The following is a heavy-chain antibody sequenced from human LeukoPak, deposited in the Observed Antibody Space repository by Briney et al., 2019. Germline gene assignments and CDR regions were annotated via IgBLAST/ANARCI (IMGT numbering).Heavy chain of an antibody. CDR3: ARGYGSGSSYYYYGMDV. V-gene: IGHV4-34*01. J-gene: IGHJ6*02. CDR2: INHSGST. D-gene: IGHD3-10*01. Sequence: SETLSLTCAVYGGSFSGYYWNWIRQPPGKGLEWIGEINHSGSTNYNPSLKSRVTISVDTSKNQFSLKLSSVTAADTAVYYCARGYGSGSSYYYYGMDVWGQGTTVTVSS. CDR1: GGSFSGYY.